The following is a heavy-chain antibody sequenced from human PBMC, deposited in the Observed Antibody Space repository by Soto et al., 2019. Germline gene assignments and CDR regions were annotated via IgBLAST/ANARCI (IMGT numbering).Heavy chain of an antibody. CDR1: GLPITHSL. V-gene: IGHV3-74*01. D-gene: IGHD2-21*01. J-gene: IGHJ6*02. CDR2: SNSGGNIT. CDR3: VRKLWSPYFYYGLEV. Sequence: VPLRSSCADSGLPITHSLFSLSRSTQLKGLVWVSHSNSGGNITHYAESVRGRFTISRDNSKNTLYLDMHSLTTDDTAVYFCVRKLWSPYFYYGLEVWGHG.